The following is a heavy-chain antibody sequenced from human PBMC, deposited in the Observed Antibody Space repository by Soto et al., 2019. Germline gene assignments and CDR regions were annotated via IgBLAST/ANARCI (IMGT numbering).Heavy chain of an antibody. V-gene: IGHV3-30*03. D-gene: IGHD4-17*01. CDR2: ISYDGSNK. J-gene: IGHJ4*02. Sequence: PGGSLRLSCAASGFTFSSYGMHWVRQAPGKGLEWVAVISYDGSNKYYADSVKGRFTISRDNSKNTLYLQMNSLRAEDTAVYYCARGSWSVTGYGDYDYWGQGTLVTVSS. CDR3: ARGSWSVTGYGDYDY. CDR1: GFTFSSYG.